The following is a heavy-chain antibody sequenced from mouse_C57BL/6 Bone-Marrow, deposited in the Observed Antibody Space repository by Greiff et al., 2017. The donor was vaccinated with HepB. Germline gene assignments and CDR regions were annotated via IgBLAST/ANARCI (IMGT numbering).Heavy chain of an antibody. Sequence: EVKLMESGGGLEQPGESLKLSCESNEYEFPSHDMSWVRKTPEKRLELVAAINSDGGSTYYPDTMERRFIISRDNTKKTLYLQMSSLRSEDTALYYCARHGSYGYGDWWFDVWGTGTTVTVSS. D-gene: IGHD2-2*01. CDR1: EYEFPSHD. J-gene: IGHJ1*03. V-gene: IGHV5-2*01. CDR3: ARHGSYGYGDWWFDV. CDR2: INSDGGST.